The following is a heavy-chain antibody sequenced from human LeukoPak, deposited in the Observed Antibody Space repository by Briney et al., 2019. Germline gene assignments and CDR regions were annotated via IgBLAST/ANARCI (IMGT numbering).Heavy chain of an antibody. V-gene: IGHV3-23*01. Sequence: GGSLRLSCAASGFTFPDFAMSWVRQAPGKGLEWVSAISGSGGTTYYADAVKGRFTISRDNPKNTLYLQMNSLSAEDTAEYYCAKGETEGGGLAHAYWGQGTLVTVSS. CDR1: GFTFPDFA. J-gene: IGHJ4*02. CDR3: AKGETEGGGLAHAY. D-gene: IGHD2-15*01. CDR2: ISGSGGTT.